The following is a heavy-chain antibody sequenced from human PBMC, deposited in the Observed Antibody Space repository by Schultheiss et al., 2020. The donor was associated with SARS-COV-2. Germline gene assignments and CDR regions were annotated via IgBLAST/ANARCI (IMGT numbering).Heavy chain of an antibody. Sequence: SETLSLTCTVSGGSISSYYWSWIRQPPGKGLEWIGYIYYSGSTNYNPSLKSRVTISVDTSKNQFSLKLSSVTAADTAVYYCARGGLYYYDSSGYYYYYGMDVWGQGTTFTVSS. CDR1: GGSISSYY. J-gene: IGHJ6*02. V-gene: IGHV4-59*01. CDR3: ARGGLYYYDSSGYYYYYGMDV. CDR2: IYYSGST. D-gene: IGHD3-22*01.